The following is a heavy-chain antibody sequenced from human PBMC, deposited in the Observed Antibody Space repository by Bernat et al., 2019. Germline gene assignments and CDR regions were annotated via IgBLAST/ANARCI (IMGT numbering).Heavy chain of an antibody. J-gene: IGHJ4*02. V-gene: IGHV3-30*18. CDR1: GFTFSSYG. D-gene: IGHD3-16*01. CDR3: ANDVVYDYVWGSAFDY. Sequence: QVQLVESGGGVVQPGRSLRLSCAASGFTFSSYGMHWVRQAPGKGLEWVAVISYDGSNKYYADSVKGRFTISRDNSKNTLYLQMNSLRAEDTAVYYCANDVVYDYVWGSAFDYWGQGTLVTVSS. CDR2: ISYDGSNK.